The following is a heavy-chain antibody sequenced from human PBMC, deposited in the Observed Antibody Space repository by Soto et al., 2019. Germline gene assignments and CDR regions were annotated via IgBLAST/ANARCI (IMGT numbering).Heavy chain of an antibody. CDR3: AKAEGIAAPSHPYYYYYGMDV. CDR1: GYTFTSYD. D-gene: IGHD6-13*01. CDR2: MNPNSGNT. Sequence: ASVKVSCKASGYTFTSYDINWVRQATGQGLEWMGWMNPNSGNTGYAQKFQGRVTMTRNTSISTAYMELSSLRSEDTAVYYCAKAEGIAAPSHPYYYYYGMDVWGQGTTVTVSS. V-gene: IGHV1-8*01. J-gene: IGHJ6*02.